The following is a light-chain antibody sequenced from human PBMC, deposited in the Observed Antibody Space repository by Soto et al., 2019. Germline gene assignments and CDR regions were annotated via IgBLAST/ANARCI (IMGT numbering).Light chain of an antibody. CDR3: QQYGSSMFT. CDR2: GAS. CDR1: QSVSSSF. V-gene: IGKV3-20*01. J-gene: IGKJ2*01. Sequence: IVLTQSPGTLSLSPGERATLSCRASQSVSSSFLAWYQQKPGQAPRLLIYGASSRATGIPDRFSGSASGTDFTLTISRLEPEDFAMDYCQQYGSSMFTFGLGTKLEI.